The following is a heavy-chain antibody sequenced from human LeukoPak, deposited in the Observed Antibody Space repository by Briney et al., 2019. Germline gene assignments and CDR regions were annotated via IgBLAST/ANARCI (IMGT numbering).Heavy chain of an antibody. CDR3: AREGHYDILTGYSPLEYYFYYMDV. D-gene: IGHD3-9*01. J-gene: IGHJ6*03. Sequence: GGSLRLSCEASGFTFSNYGLHWVRQPPGKGLEWVAAISSDGVEKHYADSVKGRFTISRDNSKSTLYLQMNSLRAEDTALYYCAREGHYDILTGYSPLEYYFYYMDVWGKGTTVTVSS. CDR1: GFTFSNYG. CDR2: ISSDGVEK. V-gene: IGHV3-30*04.